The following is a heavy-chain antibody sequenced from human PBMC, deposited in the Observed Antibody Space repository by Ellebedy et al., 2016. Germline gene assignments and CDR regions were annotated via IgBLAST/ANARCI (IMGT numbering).Heavy chain of an antibody. CDR3: ARGRDYGFDY. Sequence: GGSLRLXXAASGFTFSTDSLNWVRQAPGRGLEWVSHITFSGSTIYADSVKGRFTISRDNAKNSLYLQMNNLRAEDTAVYYCARGRDYGFDYWGQGTLVTLSS. J-gene: IGHJ4*02. CDR1: GFTFSTDS. D-gene: IGHD4/OR15-4a*01. V-gene: IGHV3-48*04. CDR2: ITFSGSTI.